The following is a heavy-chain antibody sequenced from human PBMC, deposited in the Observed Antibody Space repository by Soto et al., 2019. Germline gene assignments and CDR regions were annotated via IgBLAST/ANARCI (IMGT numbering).Heavy chain of an antibody. D-gene: IGHD6-6*01. J-gene: IGHJ6*02. Sequence: QVQLVESGGGVVQPGRSLRLSCAASGFTFSSYGMRWVRQAPGKGLEWVAVIWYDGSNKYYADSVKGRFTISRDNSKNTLYLQMNSLRAEDTAVYYCARRAARPLYYYYYGMDVWGQGTTVTVSS. CDR2: IWYDGSNK. V-gene: IGHV3-33*01. CDR1: GFTFSSYG. CDR3: ARRAARPLYYYYYGMDV.